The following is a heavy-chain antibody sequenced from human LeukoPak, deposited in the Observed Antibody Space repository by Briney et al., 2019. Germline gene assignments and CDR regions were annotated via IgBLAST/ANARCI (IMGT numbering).Heavy chain of an antibody. CDR2: ISSSSSYI. V-gene: IGHV3-21*01. J-gene: IGHJ6*04. Sequence: GGSLRLSCAASGFAFSSYSMNWVRQAPGKGLKWVSSISSSSSYIYYADSVKGRFTISRDNAKNSLYLQMNSLRAEDTAVYYCARGSVVRGVLNYYGMDVWGKGTTVTVSS. CDR3: ARGSVVRGVLNYYGMDV. D-gene: IGHD3-10*01. CDR1: GFAFSSYS.